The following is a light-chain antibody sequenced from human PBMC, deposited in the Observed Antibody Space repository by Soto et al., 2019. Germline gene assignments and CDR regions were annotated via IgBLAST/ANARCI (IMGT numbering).Light chain of an antibody. V-gene: IGKV3-20*01. CDR1: QSVSNNY. Sequence: EIVLTHSPDTLSLSPGERATLSCRASQSVSNNYLAWYQQKPGQAPRLLIYGASSRATGIPDRVSGSGSGTDFTLTISRLEPEDFAVYYCQQYVSSPLTFGGGTKVDI. J-gene: IGKJ4*01. CDR3: QQYVSSPLT. CDR2: GAS.